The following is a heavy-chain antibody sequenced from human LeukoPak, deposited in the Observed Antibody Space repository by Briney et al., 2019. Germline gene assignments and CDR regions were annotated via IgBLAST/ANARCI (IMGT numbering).Heavy chain of an antibody. CDR1: GFTFSSYS. V-gene: IGHV3-21*01. CDR2: ISSSSSYI. Sequence: PGGSLRLSCAASGFTFSSYSMNWVRQAPGKGLEWVSSISSSSSYIYYADSVKGRFTISRDNAKNSLCLQMNSLRAEDTAVYYCARDHVAVAGTDFDYWGQGTLVTVSS. J-gene: IGHJ4*02. CDR3: ARDHVAVAGTDFDY. D-gene: IGHD6-19*01.